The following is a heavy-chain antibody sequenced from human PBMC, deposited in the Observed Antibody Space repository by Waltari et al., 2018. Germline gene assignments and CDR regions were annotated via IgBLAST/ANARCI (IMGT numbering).Heavy chain of an antibody. V-gene: IGHV1-3*01. J-gene: IGHJ4*02. D-gene: IGHD1-1*01. Sequence: QVQLVQSGAEVKKHGASVTVSCMTFGYTFNNYGMHWVRQAPGQRLEWMGWINADNGDTQYSPKFQIRVTFTRDTFASTVYMELSSLTSEDTAVYYCARGLHRTAWIVDYWGQGTLVTVSS. CDR1: GYTFNNYG. CDR3: ARGLHRTAWIVDY. CDR2: INADNGDT.